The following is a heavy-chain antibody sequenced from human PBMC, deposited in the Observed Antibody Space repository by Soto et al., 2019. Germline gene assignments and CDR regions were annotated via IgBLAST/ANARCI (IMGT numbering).Heavy chain of an antibody. Sequence: GGSLRLSCAASGFTFSSYAMSWVRQAPGKGLEWVSAISGSGGSTYYADSVKGRFTISRDNSKNTLYLQMNSLRAEDTAVYYCAKDRAPSKGIAVAGPLDYWGQGTLVTVSS. CDR2: ISGSGGST. J-gene: IGHJ4*02. D-gene: IGHD6-19*01. CDR3: AKDRAPSKGIAVAGPLDY. V-gene: IGHV3-23*01. CDR1: GFTFSSYA.